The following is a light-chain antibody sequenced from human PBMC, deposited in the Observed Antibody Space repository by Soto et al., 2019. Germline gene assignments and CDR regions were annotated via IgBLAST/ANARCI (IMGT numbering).Light chain of an antibody. CDR3: PQYNSYPWT. CDR2: KAS. Sequence: DIQMTQSPSTLSASVGDRVTITCRASQSISSWLAWYQQKPGKAPKLLIYKASSLESGVTSRFSGSGSGTEFTLTISSLQPDDFAPYYCPQYNSYPWTFGQGTKVEIK. J-gene: IGKJ1*01. CDR1: QSISSW. V-gene: IGKV1-5*03.